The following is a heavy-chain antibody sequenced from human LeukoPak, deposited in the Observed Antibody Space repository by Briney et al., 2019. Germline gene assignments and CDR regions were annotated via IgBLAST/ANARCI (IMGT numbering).Heavy chain of an antibody. CDR1: GGSISSSSYY. J-gene: IGHJ4*02. Sequence: SETLSLTCTVSGGSISSSSYYWGWIRQPPGKGLEWIGSIYYSGSTYYNPSLKSRVTISVDTSKNQFSLKLTSVTAADTAVYYCARISGSYFHYWGQGALVTVSS. V-gene: IGHV4-39*07. D-gene: IGHD6-19*01. CDR3: ARISGSYFHY. CDR2: IYYSGST.